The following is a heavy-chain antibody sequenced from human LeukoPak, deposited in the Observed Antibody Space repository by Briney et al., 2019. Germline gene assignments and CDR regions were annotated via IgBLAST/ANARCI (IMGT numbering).Heavy chain of an antibody. J-gene: IGHJ6*02. Sequence: SETLSLTCTVSGDSISSSNYYWGWIRQPPGKGLEWIGSIYHSGSTYYNPSLKSRVTISVDTSKNQFSLKLSSVTAADTAVYYCARGRVVPAAMGRKKYYGMDVWGQGTTVTVSS. CDR2: IYHSGST. CDR1: GDSISSSNYY. V-gene: IGHV4-39*07. CDR3: ARGRVVPAAMGRKKYYGMDV. D-gene: IGHD2-2*01.